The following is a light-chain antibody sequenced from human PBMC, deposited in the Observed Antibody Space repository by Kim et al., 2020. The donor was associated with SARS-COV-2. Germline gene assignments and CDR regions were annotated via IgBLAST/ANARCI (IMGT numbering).Light chain of an antibody. CDR2: DNN. CDR3: QSYDSSLSIGV. V-gene: IGLV1-40*01. Sequence: RLTISCTGSSSNIGAGFDVHWYQQLPGTVPKLLIYDNNSRPSGVPDRFSASKSGTSASLAITGLQAEDEADYYCQSYDSSLSIGVFGGGTQLTVL. CDR1: SSNIGAGFD. J-gene: IGLJ3*02.